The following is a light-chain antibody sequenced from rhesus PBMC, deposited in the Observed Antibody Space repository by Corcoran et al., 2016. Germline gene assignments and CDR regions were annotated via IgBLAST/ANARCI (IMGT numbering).Light chain of an antibody. CDR1: QSVSSS. Sequence: EIVLTQSPATLSLSPGERATLSCRASQSVSSSLSWYQQKPGQAPRLLIYDASSRATGIPDRIRGSGSGTDFTLTISSLEPEAVGVYYCHQYSNWPHTFGGGTKVELK. CDR2: DAS. V-gene: IGKV3-35*01. J-gene: IGKJ4*01. CDR3: HQYSNWPHT.